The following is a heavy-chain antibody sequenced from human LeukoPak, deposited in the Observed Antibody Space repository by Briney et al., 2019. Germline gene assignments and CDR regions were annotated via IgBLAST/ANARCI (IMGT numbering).Heavy chain of an antibody. D-gene: IGHD4-17*01. CDR3: ARDPNGDYVGAFDF. CDR1: GFIFSHYA. CDR2: ISSAGT. Sequence: GGSLRLSCVGSGFIFSHYALIWVRQAPGKGLEWVSAISSAGTFYADSVRGRFIMSRDNSKNTLYLQMNSLRDEDTAIYYCARDPNGDYVGAFDFWGQGTMVPVSS. J-gene: IGHJ3*01. V-gene: IGHV3-23*01.